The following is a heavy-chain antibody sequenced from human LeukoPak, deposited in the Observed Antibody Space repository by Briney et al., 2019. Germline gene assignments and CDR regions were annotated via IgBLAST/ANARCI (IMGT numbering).Heavy chain of an antibody. V-gene: IGHV4-59*01. D-gene: IGHD7-27*01. CDR1: GGSISPYY. CDR2: IFYTGDT. J-gene: IGHJ4*02. Sequence: SETLSLTCTVSGGSISPYYWTWVRNPPGKGLEWIGSIFYTGDTNYNPSLKSRVTISVDTSKNQFSLKLTSVTAAGTAVYYCSRDGLGNFDYWGQGALVTVSS. CDR3: SRDGLGNFDY.